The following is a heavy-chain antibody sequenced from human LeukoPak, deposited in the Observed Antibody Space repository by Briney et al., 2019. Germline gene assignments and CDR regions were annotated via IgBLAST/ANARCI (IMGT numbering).Heavy chain of an antibody. J-gene: IGHJ6*02. D-gene: IGHD1-14*01. CDR3: ARDRTLRPRDYYYGMDI. CDR1: GFTFSSYS. V-gene: IGHV3-48*01. Sequence: PGGSLRLSCAASGFTFSSYSMNWVRQAPGKGLEWVSYISSSSSTIYYADSVKGRFTISRDNAKNSLYLQMNSLRAEDTAVYYCARDRTLRPRDYYYGMDIWGQGTMVTVSS. CDR2: ISSSSSTI.